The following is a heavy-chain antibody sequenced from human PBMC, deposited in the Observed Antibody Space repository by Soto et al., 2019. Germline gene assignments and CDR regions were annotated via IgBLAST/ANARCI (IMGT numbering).Heavy chain of an antibody. CDR3: VKEGYMRSDWYGQFDY. Sequence: GGSLRLSCSASGFTFTSYAMHWVRQAPGKGLEFVSAISSYGADTYYADSVKGRFAISRDNSKNTLYPQMSSLRAEDTALYYCVKEGYMRSDWYGQFDYWGQGALVTVSS. CDR2: ISSYGADT. D-gene: IGHD6-19*01. V-gene: IGHV3-64D*06. J-gene: IGHJ4*02. CDR1: GFTFTSYA.